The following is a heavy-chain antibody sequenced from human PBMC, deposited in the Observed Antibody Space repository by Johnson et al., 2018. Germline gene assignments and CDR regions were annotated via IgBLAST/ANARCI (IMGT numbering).Heavy chain of an antibody. V-gene: IGHV3-30*03. CDR2: ISYDGSNK. D-gene: IGHD2-2*01. CDR3: ARLGSSTYYYYYYMDV. J-gene: IGHJ6*03. Sequence: VQLVESGGGVVQPGRSLRLSCAASGFTFSSYGMHWVRQAPGKGLEWVAVISYDGSNKYYKDSVKGRFTISRDSSKNTLYLQMNSLTAEETAVYYCARLGSSTYYYYYYMDVWGKGTTVTVSS. CDR1: GFTFSSYG.